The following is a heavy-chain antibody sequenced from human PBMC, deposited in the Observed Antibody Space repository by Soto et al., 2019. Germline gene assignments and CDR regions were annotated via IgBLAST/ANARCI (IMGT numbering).Heavy chain of an antibody. V-gene: IGHV1-69*01. CDR1: GGTFSSYA. CDR2: IIPIFGTA. Sequence: QVQLVQSGAEVKKPGSSVKVSCKASGGTFSSYAISWVRQAPGQGLEWMGGIIPIFGTANYAQKFQGRVTITADESTSTAYMELSSLRSEDTAVYYCARERGGLGYSYGPNYYYYYGMDVWGQGTTVTVSS. D-gene: IGHD5-18*01. J-gene: IGHJ6*02. CDR3: ARERGGLGYSYGPNYYYYYGMDV.